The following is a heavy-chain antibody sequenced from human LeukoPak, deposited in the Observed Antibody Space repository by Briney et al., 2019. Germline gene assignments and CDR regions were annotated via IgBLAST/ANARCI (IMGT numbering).Heavy chain of an antibody. CDR2: ITSDEGT. CDR3: ARDFPDGSRNWGFDY. J-gene: IGHJ4*02. CDR1: GFAFRSHS. D-gene: IGHD3-16*01. Sequence: GGSLRLSCAASGFAFRSHSMNWVRQAPGMGPEWLAFITSDEGTHYADSVKGRFTISRDNAKNSLFLQMNNLRPEDTSVYYCARDFPDGSRNWGFDYWGQGIWVTVSS. V-gene: IGHV3-48*04.